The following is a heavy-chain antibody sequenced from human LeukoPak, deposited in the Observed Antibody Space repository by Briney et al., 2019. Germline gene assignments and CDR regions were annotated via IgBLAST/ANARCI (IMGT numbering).Heavy chain of an antibody. J-gene: IGHJ6*03. CDR1: GFTFSNYA. V-gene: IGHV3-30*07. Sequence: PGGSLRLSCAASGFTFSNYAMHWVRQAPGKGLEWVAVISYDGSNKYHADSVKGRFTVSRDNSKNTLYLQMNSLRAEDTAVYYCAREFTSYYYYMDVWGKGTTVTVSS. CDR3: AREFTSYYYYMDV. CDR2: ISYDGSNK.